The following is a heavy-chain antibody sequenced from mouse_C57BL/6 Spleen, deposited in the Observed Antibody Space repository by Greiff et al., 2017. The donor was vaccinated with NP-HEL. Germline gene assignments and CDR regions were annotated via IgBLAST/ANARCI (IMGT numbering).Heavy chain of an antibody. J-gene: IGHJ2*01. CDR1: GYTFTSYW. CDR3: ARSLELSFDY. Sequence: QVQLQQSGAELVKPGASVKLSCKASGYTFTSYWMQWVKQRPGQGLEWIGEIDPSDSYTNYNQKFKGKATLTVDTSSSTAYMQLSSLTSEDSAVYYCARSLELSFDYWGQGTTLTVSS. D-gene: IGHD4-1*01. CDR2: IDPSDSYT. V-gene: IGHV1-50*01.